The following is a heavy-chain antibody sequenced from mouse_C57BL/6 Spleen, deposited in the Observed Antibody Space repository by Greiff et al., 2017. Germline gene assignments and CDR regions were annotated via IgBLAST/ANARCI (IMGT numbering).Heavy chain of an antibody. V-gene: IGHV1-53*01. CDR3: ARDWITTVPSWYFDV. CDR1: GYTFTSYW. J-gene: IGHJ1*03. D-gene: IGHD1-1*01. CDR2: INPSNGGT. Sequence: QVQLQQPGTELVKPGASVKLSCKASGYTFTSYWMHWVKQRPGQGLEWIGNINPSNGGTNYNEKFKSKATLTVDKSSITAYMQLSSLTSEDSAVYYCARDWITTVPSWYFDVWGTGTTVTVSS.